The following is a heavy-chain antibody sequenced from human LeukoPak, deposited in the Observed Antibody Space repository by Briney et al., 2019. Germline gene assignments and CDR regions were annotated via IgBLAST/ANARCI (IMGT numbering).Heavy chain of an antibody. Sequence: GGSLRHSCSASGFSFSNYAMHWVRQAPGKGLEYVSSISSNGGSTYYADSVKGRFTISRDNSKNTLYLQMNSLRAEDTAVYYCAREPWAGQYYFDYWGQGTLVTVSS. V-gene: IGHV3-64*04. CDR2: ISSNGGST. CDR3: AREPWAGQYYFDY. CDR1: GFSFSNYA. D-gene: IGHD6-19*01. J-gene: IGHJ4*02.